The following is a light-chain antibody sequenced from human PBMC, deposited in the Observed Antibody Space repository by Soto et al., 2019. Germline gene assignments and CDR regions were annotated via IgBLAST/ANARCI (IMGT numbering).Light chain of an antibody. CDR3: QQSYNTPQYT. CDR1: QTISSY. V-gene: IGKV1-39*01. Sequence: DIQKTQSPSSLSASVGDRVTITCRASQTISSYLNWYQQKPGKAPKLLIYAASSLQSGVPSRFSGSGSGIDFTLTISSLQPEDFAIYYCQQSYNTPQYTFGQGTELEIK. CDR2: AAS. J-gene: IGKJ2*01.